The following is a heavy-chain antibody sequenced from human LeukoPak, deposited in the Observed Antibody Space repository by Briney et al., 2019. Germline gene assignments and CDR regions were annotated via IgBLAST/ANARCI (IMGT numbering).Heavy chain of an antibody. J-gene: IGHJ4*02. CDR1: GGSISSGGYS. CDR3: ARRQYSGFVDY. D-gene: IGHD5-12*01. CDR2: IYHSGST. V-gene: IGHV4-30-2*01. Sequence: SQTLSLTCAVSGGSISSGGYSWSWIRQRPGKGLEWIGYIYHSGSTYYNPSLKSRVTISVDRSKNQFSLKLSSVTAADTAVYYCARRQYSGFVDYWGQGTLVTVSS.